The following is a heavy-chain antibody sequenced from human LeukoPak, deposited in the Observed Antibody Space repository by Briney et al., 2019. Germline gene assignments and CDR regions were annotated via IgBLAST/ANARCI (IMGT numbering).Heavy chain of an antibody. V-gene: IGHV4-39*07. Sequence: SETLSLTCTVSVGSISIRTYYWGWIRQPPGKGLEWIGTIYYSRTTYYNPSLKSRVTRSVDTAKNQFSLKLSSVTASDSAVYYCGTEIDVRSDLILLLWFGETSFDTWGQGTLVTVSS. J-gene: IGHJ5*02. CDR1: VGSISIRTYY. D-gene: IGHD3-10*01. CDR2: IYYSRTT. CDR3: GTEIDVRSDLILLLWFGETSFDT.